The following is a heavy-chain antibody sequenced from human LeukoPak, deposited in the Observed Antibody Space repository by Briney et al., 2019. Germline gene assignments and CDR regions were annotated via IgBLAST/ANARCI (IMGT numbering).Heavy chain of an antibody. CDR3: TRYVVVVAADDDNWFDP. J-gene: IGHJ5*02. D-gene: IGHD2-15*01. CDR1: GFTFSGSA. CDR2: IRSRANSYAT. V-gene: IGHV3-73*01. Sequence: PGGSQRLSCAASGFTFSGSAMHWVRQASGKGLEWVGRIRSRANSYATAYAASVKGRFTISRDDSKNTAYLQMNSLKTEDTAVYYCTRYVVVVAADDDNWFDPWGQGTLVTVSS.